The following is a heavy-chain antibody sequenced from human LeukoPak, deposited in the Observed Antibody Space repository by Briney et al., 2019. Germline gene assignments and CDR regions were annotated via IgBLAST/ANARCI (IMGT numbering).Heavy chain of an antibody. D-gene: IGHD2-15*01. V-gene: IGHV1-46*01. J-gene: IGHJ3*02. CDR3: ARKLGGRPDAFDI. CDR1: GYTFTSYY. Sequence: ASVKVSCKASGYTFTSYYMHWVRQAPGQGLERMGIINPSGGSTSYAQKFQGRVTMTRDMSTSTVYMELSSLRSEDTAVYYCARKLGGRPDAFDIWGQGTMVTVSS. CDR2: INPSGGST.